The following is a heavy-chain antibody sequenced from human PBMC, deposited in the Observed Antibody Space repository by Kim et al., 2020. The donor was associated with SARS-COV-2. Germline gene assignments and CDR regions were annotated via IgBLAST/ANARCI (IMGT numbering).Heavy chain of an antibody. Sequence: LKGRVTISVDTAKNQFSLKLSSVTAADTAVYYCARSRYSSGWYRRSDAFDIWGQGPMVTVSS. CDR3: ARSRYSSGWYRRSDAFDI. J-gene: IGHJ3*02. V-gene: IGHV4-34*01. D-gene: IGHD6-19*01.